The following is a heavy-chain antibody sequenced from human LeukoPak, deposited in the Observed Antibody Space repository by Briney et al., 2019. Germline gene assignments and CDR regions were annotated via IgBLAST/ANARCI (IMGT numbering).Heavy chain of an antibody. CDR1: GFTFSSYG. D-gene: IGHD7-27*01. J-gene: IGHJ4*02. CDR2: ISYDGSNK. Sequence: PGRSLRLSCAASGFTFSSYGMHWVRQAPGKGLEWVAVISYDGSNKHYADSVKGRFTISRDNSKNTLYLQMNSLRAEDTAVYYCATSLLGINYWGQGTLVTVSS. CDR3: ATSLLGINY. V-gene: IGHV3-30*03.